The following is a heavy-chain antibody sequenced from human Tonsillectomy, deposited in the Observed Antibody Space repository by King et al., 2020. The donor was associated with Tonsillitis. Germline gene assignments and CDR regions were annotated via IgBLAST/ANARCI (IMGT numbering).Heavy chain of an antibody. V-gene: IGHV4-38-2*02. CDR1: GYSISSGYY. CDR3: ARVKFDSNGYPNWFDP. CDR2: IYHSGST. Sequence: VQLQESGPGLVKPSETLSLSCTVSGYSISSGYYWGWIRQPPGKGLEWIANIYHSGSTAYNPSLESRVTISVDTSKNQFSLKLNSVTAADTAVYHCARVKFDSNGYPNWFDPWGQGTLVTVSS. D-gene: IGHD3-22*01. J-gene: IGHJ5*02.